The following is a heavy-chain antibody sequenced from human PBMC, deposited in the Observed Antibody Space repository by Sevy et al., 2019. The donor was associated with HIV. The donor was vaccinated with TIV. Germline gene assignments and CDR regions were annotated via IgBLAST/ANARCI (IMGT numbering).Heavy chain of an antibody. CDR1: GYIFTSYG. CDR3: ARDGYDGSGYQRGLFDF. V-gene: IGHV1-18*01. CDR2: INGHNGNT. J-gene: IGHJ4*02. D-gene: IGHD3-22*01. Sequence: ASVKVSCKASGYIFTSYGISWVRQAPRQWLEWMGWINGHNGNTNYVQNLQGRVTMTTDTSTNTAYMELRSLRSDDTAVYYCARDGYDGSGYQRGLFDFWGQGTLVTVSS.